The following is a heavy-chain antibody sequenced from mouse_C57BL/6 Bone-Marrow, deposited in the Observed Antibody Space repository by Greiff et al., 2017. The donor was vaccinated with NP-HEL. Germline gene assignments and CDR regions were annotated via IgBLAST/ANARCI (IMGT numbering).Heavy chain of an antibody. J-gene: IGHJ4*01. CDR3: ARPGGDAMDY. CDR2: ISSGGSYT. V-gene: IGHV5-6*01. CDR1: GFTFSSYG. Sequence: EVNLVESGGDLVKPGGSLKLSCAASGFTFSSYGMSWVRQTPDKRLEWVATISSGGSYTYYPDSVKGRFTISRDNAKNTLYLQMSSLKSEDTAMYYCARPGGDAMDYWGQGTSVTVSS.